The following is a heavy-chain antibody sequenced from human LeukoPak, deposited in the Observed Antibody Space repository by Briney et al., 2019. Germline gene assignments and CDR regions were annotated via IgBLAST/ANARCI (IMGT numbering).Heavy chain of an antibody. CDR2: IHRSGGP. J-gene: IGHJ4*02. CDR3: AREILGGFNPGAY. Sequence: WVRQAPGKGLEWIGEIHRSGGPNYNPSLQSRVTISIDRSRNQIVLELSSVTAADTAVYYCAREILGGFNPGAYWGQGILVTVSS. D-gene: IGHD1-14*01. V-gene: IGHV4/OR15-8*01.